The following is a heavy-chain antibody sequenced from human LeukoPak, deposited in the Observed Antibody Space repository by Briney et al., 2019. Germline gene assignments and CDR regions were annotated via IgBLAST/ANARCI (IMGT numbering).Heavy chain of an antibody. V-gene: IGHV3-23*01. J-gene: IGHJ4*02. Sequence: GGSLRLSCAASGFTFSGSAMCWVRQAPGKGLEWVSVISIGGDYTYYADSVKGRFTISRDNSKNTLSLQMSNLRAEDTAIYYCAKLHSATITADFDHWGQGTLVTVSS. CDR2: ISIGGDYT. CDR3: AKLHSATITADFDH. CDR1: GFTFSGSA. D-gene: IGHD1-14*01.